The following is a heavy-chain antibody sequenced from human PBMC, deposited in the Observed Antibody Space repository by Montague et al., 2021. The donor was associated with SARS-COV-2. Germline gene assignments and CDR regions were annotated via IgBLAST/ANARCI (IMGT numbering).Heavy chain of an antibody. Sequence: SETLSLTCSGLRGWHSGDDWKWIRLTPRQELEWNGEINYNGKTYYNPSLTSRVTISMDTSESQFSLKMTSVTAADTAVYYCARLESSWWFFDYWGQGTLVTVSS. CDR3: ARLESSWWFFDY. V-gene: IGHV4-34*01. D-gene: IGHD2-8*02. CDR2: INYNGKT. J-gene: IGHJ4*02. CDR1: RGWHSGDD.